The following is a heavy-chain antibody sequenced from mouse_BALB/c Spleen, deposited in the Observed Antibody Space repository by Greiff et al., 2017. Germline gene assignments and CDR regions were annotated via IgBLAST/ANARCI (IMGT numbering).Heavy chain of an antibody. CDR3: AREEFLLYYAMDY. V-gene: IGHV3-6*02. CDR2: ISYDGSN. CDR1: GYSITSGYY. J-gene: IGHJ4*01. Sequence: EVQLQQSGPGLVKPSQSLSLTCSVTGYSITSGYYWNWIRQFPGNKLEWMGYISYDGSNNYNPSLKNRISITRDTSKNQFFLKLNSVTTEDTATYYCAREEFLLYYAMDYWGQGTSVTVSS.